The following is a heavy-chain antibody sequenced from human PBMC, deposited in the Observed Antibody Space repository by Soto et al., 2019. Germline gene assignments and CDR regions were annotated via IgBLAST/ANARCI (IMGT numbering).Heavy chain of an antibody. J-gene: IGHJ3*02. CDR1: GFSLSAPTVG. V-gene: IGHV2-5*02. CDR2: IYWDADK. CDR3: AHRMITYGVVLADDDFDI. Sequence: QITLKESGPTLVEPTQTLTLTCTFSGFSLSAPTVGVAWLRQPPGKALEWLAVIYWDADKRYSPSLNNRLTFTKDTSRNQVVLTLTTMDPVDIATYYCAHRMITYGVVLADDDFDICGPGTMVTVSS. D-gene: IGHD3-16*02.